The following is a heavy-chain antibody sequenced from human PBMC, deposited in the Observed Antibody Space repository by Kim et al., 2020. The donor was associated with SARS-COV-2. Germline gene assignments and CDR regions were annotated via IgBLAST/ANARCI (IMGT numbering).Heavy chain of an antibody. CDR3: ARRNGYSSGWYDYYYGMDV. CDR1: GYSFTSYW. J-gene: IGHJ6*02. Sequence: GESLKISCKGSGYSFTSYWISWVRQMPGKGLEWMGRIDPSDSYTNYSPSFQGHVTISADKSISTAYLQWSRLKASDTAMYYCARRNGYSSGWYDYYYGMDVWGQGTTVTVSS. D-gene: IGHD6-19*01. V-gene: IGHV5-10-1*01. CDR2: IDPSDSYT.